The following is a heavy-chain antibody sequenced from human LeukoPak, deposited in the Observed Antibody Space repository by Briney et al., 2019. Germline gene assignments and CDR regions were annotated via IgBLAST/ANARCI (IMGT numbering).Heavy chain of an antibody. V-gene: IGHV1-69*04. CDR2: IIPILGIT. J-gene: IGHJ3*02. Sequence: SVKVSCKASGGTFSSYAISWVRQAPGQGPEWMGRIIPILGITNYAQKFQGRVTITADESTSTAYMELSSLRSEDTAVYYCARGGEAFDIWGQGTMVTVSS. D-gene: IGHD3-16*01. CDR1: GGTFSSYA. CDR3: ARGGEAFDI.